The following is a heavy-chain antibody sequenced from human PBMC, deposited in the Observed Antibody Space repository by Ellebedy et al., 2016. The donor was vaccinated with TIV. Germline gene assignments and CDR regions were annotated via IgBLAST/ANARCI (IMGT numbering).Heavy chain of an antibody. D-gene: IGHD4-23*01. J-gene: IGHJ2*01. Sequence: GSLRLXXAVSGASISSNNWWSWIRQSPGKGLEWIGEVYLSGGTNYNPSLKSRVTMSVDKSNNHFSLKLSSVTAADTAVYYCARGLDHGGNSWYFDLWGRGTLVTVSS. CDR1: GASISSNNW. CDR3: ARGLDHGGNSWYFDL. CDR2: VYLSGGT. V-gene: IGHV4-4*02.